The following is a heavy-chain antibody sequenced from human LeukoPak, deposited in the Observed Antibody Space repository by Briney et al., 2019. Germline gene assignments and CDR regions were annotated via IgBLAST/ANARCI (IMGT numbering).Heavy chain of an antibody. J-gene: IGHJ4*02. Sequence: GGSLRLSCAASGFTFSDYGIHWVRQAPGQGLEWVALIWYDGSKKYYADSVKGRFTISRDNTKNTLYLQLNSLRADDTAVYYCARAHSSSSTFDLLGQGTLVTVSS. CDR1: GFTFSDYG. V-gene: IGHV3-33*01. CDR3: ARAHSSSSTFDL. D-gene: IGHD6-6*01. CDR2: IWYDGSKK.